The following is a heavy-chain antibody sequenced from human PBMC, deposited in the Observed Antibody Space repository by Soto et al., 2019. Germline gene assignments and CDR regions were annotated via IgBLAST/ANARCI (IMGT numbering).Heavy chain of an antibody. V-gene: IGHV4-39*07. CDR1: GGSISSINDY. CDR2: VYYSGSS. Sequence: PSETLSLTCTVSGGSISSINDYWGWIRQPPGKGLEWIGSVYYSGSSYYNPSLKSRVTISVDTSKNQFSLHLNSVTAADTAVYYCARGKIASAGTWRALNWFDPWGQGTLVTVSS. CDR3: ARGKIASAGTWRALNWFDP. J-gene: IGHJ5*02. D-gene: IGHD6-13*01.